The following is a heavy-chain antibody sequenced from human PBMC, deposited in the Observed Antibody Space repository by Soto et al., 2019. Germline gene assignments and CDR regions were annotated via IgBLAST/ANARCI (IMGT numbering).Heavy chain of an antibody. Sequence: QVQLVQSGAEEKKPGASVKVSCKASGYTFTSYAMHWVRQAPGQRLEWMGWINAGNGNRKYSQKFQGRVTITWDTSASTAYMELSSLRSEDTAVYYCARHGSGWDYWGQGTLVTVSS. CDR1: GYTFTSYA. D-gene: IGHD6-19*01. J-gene: IGHJ4*02. CDR2: INAGNGNR. CDR3: ARHGSGWDY. V-gene: IGHV1-3*05.